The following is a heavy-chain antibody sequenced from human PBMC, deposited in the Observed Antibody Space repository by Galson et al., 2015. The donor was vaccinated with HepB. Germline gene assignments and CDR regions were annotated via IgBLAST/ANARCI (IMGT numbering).Heavy chain of an antibody. CDR2: ISYDGSIK. V-gene: IGHV3-30*18. CDR3: AKDHQVDDGQSRVKYYYGMDA. CDR1: GFTFSSYG. D-gene: IGHD3-16*01. Sequence: SLRLSCAASGFTFSSYGMHWVRQAPGKGLKWVAVISYDGSIKYYADSVKGRFTISRDNSKNTLYLQMNSLTAEDTAVYYCAKDHQVDDGQSRVKYYYGMDAWGQGTTVTVSS. J-gene: IGHJ6*02.